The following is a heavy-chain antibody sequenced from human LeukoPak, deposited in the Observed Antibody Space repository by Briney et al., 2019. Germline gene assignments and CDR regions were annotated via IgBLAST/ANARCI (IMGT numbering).Heavy chain of an antibody. V-gene: IGHV4-39*01. CDR1: GGSISSSSHY. Sequence: PSETLSLTCTVSGGSISSSSHYWGWIRQPPGKGLEWIGDIYYSGSTYYNPSLKSRVTISVDTSKNQFPLKLSSVTAADTAVFYCARRGGYNFGFDYWGQGTLVTVSS. CDR3: ARRGGYNFGFDY. CDR2: IYYSGST. D-gene: IGHD5-24*01. J-gene: IGHJ4*02.